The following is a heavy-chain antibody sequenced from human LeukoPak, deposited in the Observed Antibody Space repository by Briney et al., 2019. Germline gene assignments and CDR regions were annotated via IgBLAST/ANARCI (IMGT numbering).Heavy chain of an antibody. V-gene: IGHV4-30-4*01. CDR3: ARDQGYRGSYFPHGNDAFDI. CDR2: FDYSGST. D-gene: IGHD1-26*01. J-gene: IGHJ3*02. Sequence: SQTLSLTCTVSDGSISRGDYYWSWIRQPPGKGLEWIGYFDYSGSTYYNPSLKSRVSISIDTSKNQFSLILSSVSAADTAVYYCARDQGYRGSYFPHGNDAFDIWGQGTMVTVSS. CDR1: DGSISRGDYY.